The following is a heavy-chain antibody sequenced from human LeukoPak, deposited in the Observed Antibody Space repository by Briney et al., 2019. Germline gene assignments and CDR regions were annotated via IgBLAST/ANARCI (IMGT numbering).Heavy chain of an antibody. Sequence: GGSLRLSCAASGFTFSNAWMSWVRQAPGKGLEWVGRIKSKTDGGTTDYAAPVKGRFTISRDDSKNTLYLQMNSLRAEDTAVYYCAKGDSSQGTDYWGQGTLVTVSS. V-gene: IGHV3-15*01. CDR2: IKSKTDGGTT. CDR1: GFTFSNAW. D-gene: IGHD6-13*01. J-gene: IGHJ4*02. CDR3: AKGDSSQGTDY.